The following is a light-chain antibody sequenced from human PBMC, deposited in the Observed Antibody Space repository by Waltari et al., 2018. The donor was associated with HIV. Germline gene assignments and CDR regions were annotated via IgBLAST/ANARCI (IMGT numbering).Light chain of an antibody. Sequence: QSVLTQPPSASGTPGQRVTISCSGSSSNIGSNSVFWYQQFPGTAPKVLIYRNDPRPSGVPDRCSASRSGTSASLVISGLRSEDEADYYCAAYDDNLPGWMFGGGTKLTAL. V-gene: IGLV1-47*01. J-gene: IGLJ3*02. CDR1: SSNIGSNS. CDR3: AAYDDNLPGWM. CDR2: RND.